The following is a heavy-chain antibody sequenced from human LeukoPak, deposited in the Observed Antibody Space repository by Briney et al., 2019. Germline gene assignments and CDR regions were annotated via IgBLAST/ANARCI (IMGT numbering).Heavy chain of an antibody. CDR1: GFTFSSYA. CDR3: AKAPSSGSIYFDY. J-gene: IGHJ4*02. Sequence: GGSLRLSCAASGFTFSSYAMSWVRRAPGKGLEWVSAISGSGGSTYYADSVKGRFTISRDNSKNTLYLQMNSLRAEDTAVYYCAKAPSSGSIYFDYWGQGTLVTVSS. V-gene: IGHV3-23*01. D-gene: IGHD3-22*01. CDR2: ISGSGGST.